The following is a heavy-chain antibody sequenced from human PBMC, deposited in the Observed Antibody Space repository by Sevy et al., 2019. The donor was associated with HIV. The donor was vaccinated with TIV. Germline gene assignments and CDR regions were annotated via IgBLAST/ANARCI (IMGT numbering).Heavy chain of an antibody. V-gene: IGHV3-7*01. CDR3: AHETFGRFES. D-gene: IGHD3-16*01. CDR2: IKGDGSDK. Sequence: GGSLRLSCAASGFTFSANWMNWVRQAPGKGLEWVANIKGDGSDKHYVDPVEGRLTISRDNAKNLLYLQMNSLRVEDTAVYYCAHETFGRFESWGQGTLVTVSS. CDR1: GFTFSANW. J-gene: IGHJ4*02.